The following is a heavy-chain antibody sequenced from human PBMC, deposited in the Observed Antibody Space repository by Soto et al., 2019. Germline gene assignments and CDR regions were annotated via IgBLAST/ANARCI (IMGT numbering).Heavy chain of an antibody. V-gene: IGHV4-30-2*01. CDR2: IYHSGST. CDR3: ARRRGFPYYYGMDV. Sequence: QLQLQESSSGLVKPSQTLSLTCAVSGGSISSGGYSWSWIRQPPGKGLEWIGYIYHSGSTYYNPSLKSRVTISVDRSKNQFSLKLSSVTAADTAVYYCARRRGFPYYYGMDVWGQGTTVTVSS. J-gene: IGHJ6*02. CDR1: GGSISSGGYS. D-gene: IGHD5-12*01.